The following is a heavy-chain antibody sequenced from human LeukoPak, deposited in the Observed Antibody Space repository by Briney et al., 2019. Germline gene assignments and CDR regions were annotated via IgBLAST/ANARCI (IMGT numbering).Heavy chain of an antibody. J-gene: IGHJ4*02. Sequence: QSGGSLRLSCAASRLTFYDQAMHWVRQAPGKGLEWVSGISWNSGSIGYADSVKGRFTISRDNAKNSLYLQMNSLRAEDMALYYCAKAPVPIIDLNYFDYWGQGTLVTVS. CDR3: AKAPVPIIDLNYFDY. V-gene: IGHV3-9*03. CDR1: RLTFYDQA. CDR2: ISWNSGSI.